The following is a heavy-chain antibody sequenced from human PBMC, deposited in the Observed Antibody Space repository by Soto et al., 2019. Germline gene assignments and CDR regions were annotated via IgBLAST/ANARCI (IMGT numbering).Heavy chain of an antibody. CDR3: ARESSGYSSYFDY. CDR2: ISSDGSST. CDR1: GVSFSRYW. D-gene: IGHD5-12*01. J-gene: IGHJ4*02. Sequence: GGSLRLSCAAPGVSFSRYWIHWVRQATGKGLVWVSRISSDGSSTNYADSVKGRCTISRDNAKNAVYLQMNSLTAEDTAVYYCARESSGYSSYFDYWGQGTLVTVSS. V-gene: IGHV3-74*01.